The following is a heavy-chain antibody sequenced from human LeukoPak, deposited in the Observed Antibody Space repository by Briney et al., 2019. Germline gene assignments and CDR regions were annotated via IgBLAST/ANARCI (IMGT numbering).Heavy chain of an antibody. D-gene: IGHD3-22*01. J-gene: IGHJ4*02. CDR1: GHSITSDNYY. CDR2: IYYSGST. V-gene: IGHV4-30-4*01. CDR3: ASMVGAYYYDSSGYYTPLFDY. Sequence: SETLSLTCTVSGHSITSDNYYWSRIRQPPGKGLEWLGYIYYSGSTYDNPSLKSLVSISVDTTNNHLSLTLSSVTAANTDVYYCASMVGAYYYDSSGYYTPLFDYWGQGTLVTVSS.